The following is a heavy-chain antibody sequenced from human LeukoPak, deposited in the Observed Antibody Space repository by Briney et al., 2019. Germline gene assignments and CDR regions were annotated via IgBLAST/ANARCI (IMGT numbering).Heavy chain of an antibody. V-gene: IGHV1-18*01. D-gene: IGHD3-10*01. CDR2: ISAYNGNT. J-gene: IGHJ5*02. CDR3: ARGRNGLLWFGELLS. Sequence: ASVKVSCKASGYTFTSYGISWVRQAPGQGLEWMGWISAYNGNTNYAQKLQGRVTMTTDTSTSTAYMELSSLRSADTAVYYCARGRNGLLWFGELLSWGQGTLVTVSS. CDR1: GYTFTSYG.